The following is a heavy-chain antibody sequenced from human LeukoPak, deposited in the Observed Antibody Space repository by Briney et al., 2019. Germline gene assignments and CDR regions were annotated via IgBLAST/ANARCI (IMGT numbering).Heavy chain of an antibody. CDR3: ARDSTRSAFDI. J-gene: IGHJ3*02. V-gene: IGHV3-53*01. Sequence: GGSLRLSCAASDFNLRGSDMTWVRQAPGKGLEWVSVIKSGGGTYYPASVKGRFTTSRDNPKNALYLQMNSLRAEDTAIYYCARDSTRSAFDIWGQGTMVTVSS. CDR2: IKSGGGT. CDR1: DFNLRGSD.